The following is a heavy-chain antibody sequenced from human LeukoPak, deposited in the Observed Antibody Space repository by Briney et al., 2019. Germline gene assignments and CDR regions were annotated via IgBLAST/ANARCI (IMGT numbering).Heavy chain of an antibody. Sequence: GASVKVSCKASGYTFTSYGISWVRQAPGQGLEWMGWISAYNGNTNYAQKLQGRVTMTTDTSTSTAYMELRSLRSDDTAVYYCARFMITFGGVIVPFDFWGQGTLVTVSS. CDR1: GYTFTSYG. V-gene: IGHV1-18*01. CDR3: ARFMITFGGVIVPFDF. J-gene: IGHJ4*02. D-gene: IGHD3-16*02. CDR2: ISAYNGNT.